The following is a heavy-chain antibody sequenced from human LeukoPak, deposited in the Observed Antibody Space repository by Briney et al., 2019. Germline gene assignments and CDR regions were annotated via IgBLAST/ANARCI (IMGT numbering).Heavy chain of an antibody. Sequence: PSETLSLTCTVSGGSISSSSYYWGWIRQPPGKGLEWIGSIYYSGSTNYNASLKSRVTISIDTSKKQFSLKMRSVTAADTAMYYCARRRLVILAGWGYYFDSWGRGAQVTVSS. V-gene: IGHV4-39*07. CDR1: GGSISSSSYY. CDR2: IYYSGST. D-gene: IGHD3-9*01. J-gene: IGHJ4*02. CDR3: ARRRLVILAGWGYYFDS.